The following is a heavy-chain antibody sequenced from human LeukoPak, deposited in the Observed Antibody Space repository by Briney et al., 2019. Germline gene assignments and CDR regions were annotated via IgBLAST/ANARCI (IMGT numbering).Heavy chain of an antibody. Sequence: GESLKISCMGSGYNFTNYWVGWVRQMSGKGLEWMGIIYPVDSDTSYSPSFQGQVTISADKSISTAYLQWSSLKASDTAIYYCARSHNWNYDYFDYWGQGTLVTVSS. CDR2: IYPVDSDT. V-gene: IGHV5-51*01. D-gene: IGHD1-7*01. CDR3: ARSHNWNYDYFDY. CDR1: GYNFTNYW. J-gene: IGHJ4*02.